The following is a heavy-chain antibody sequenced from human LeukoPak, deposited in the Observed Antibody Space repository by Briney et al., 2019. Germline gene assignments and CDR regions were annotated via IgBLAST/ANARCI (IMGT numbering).Heavy chain of an antibody. J-gene: IGHJ3*02. V-gene: IGHV4-34*01. D-gene: IGHD3-22*01. Sequence: PSETLSLTCAVYGGSFSGYYWSWIRQPPGKGLEWIGEINHSGSTNYNPSLKSRVTISVDTSKNQFSLKLSSVTAADTAVYYCARQQWLFGAFDIWGQGTMVTVSS. CDR3: ARQQWLFGAFDI. CDR2: INHSGST. CDR1: GGSFSGYY.